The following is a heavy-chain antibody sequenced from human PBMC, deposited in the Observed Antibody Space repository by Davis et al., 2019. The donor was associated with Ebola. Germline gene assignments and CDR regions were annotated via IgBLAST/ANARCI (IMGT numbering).Heavy chain of an antibody. J-gene: IGHJ4*02. Sequence: GESLKISCKGSGYSFTNYWIAWVRQMPGKGLEWMGVIYAGDSDTRYSPSFEGQLTLSVDRSTTTAYLQWSSLKASDTAMYYCARQASLYGSSDSWGQGTLVTVSS. CDR3: ARQASLYGSSDS. CDR2: IYAGDSDT. D-gene: IGHD3-22*01. V-gene: IGHV5-51*01. CDR1: GYSFTNYW.